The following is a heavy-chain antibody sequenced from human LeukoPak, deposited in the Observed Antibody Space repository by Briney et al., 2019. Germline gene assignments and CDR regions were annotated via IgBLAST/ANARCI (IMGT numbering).Heavy chain of an antibody. CDR2: IYHSGST. D-gene: IGHD2-2*01. CDR3: ARHGRGWRSTLGYYFHY. V-gene: IGHV4-4*02. J-gene: IGHJ4*02. CDR1: GGSLSSGNW. Sequence: SETLSLTCAVSGGSLSSGNWWSWARQPPGKGLERSGEIYHSGSTNYKPSLKRRVTISVEKSKNQFSLNLSSVTAADTAVYYCARHGRGWRSTLGYYFHYWVQGTLVTVSS.